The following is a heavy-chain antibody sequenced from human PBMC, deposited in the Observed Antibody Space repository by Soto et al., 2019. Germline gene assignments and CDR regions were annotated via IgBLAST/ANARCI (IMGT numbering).Heavy chain of an antibody. CDR2: IKPVSGTT. CDR3: ARDGYNYGYCFDL. Sequence: QGQLVQSGAELKKPGSAVRVSCKATGGTFRNYAISWLRQVPGQGPEWLGGIKPVSGTTYYAPKFQGRVTITADSSTGTAYMEVGSLTSEDTAIYYCARDGYNYGYCFDLWGQGTLVTVSS. V-gene: IGHV1-69*06. J-gene: IGHJ4*02. D-gene: IGHD5-18*01. CDR1: GGTFRNYA.